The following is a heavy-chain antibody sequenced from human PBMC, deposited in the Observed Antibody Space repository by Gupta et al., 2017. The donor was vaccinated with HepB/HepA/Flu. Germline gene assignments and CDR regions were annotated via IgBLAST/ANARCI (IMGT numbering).Heavy chain of an antibody. J-gene: IGHJ6*03. D-gene: IGHD1-26*01. CDR1: GGTFSSYA. CDR3: ARREGGRASYYYYMDV. V-gene: IGHV1-69*06. Sequence: QVQLVQSGAEVKKPGSSVKVSCKASGGTFSSYAISWVRPAPGQGLEWMGGIIPIFGTANYAQKFQGRVTITADKSTSTAYMELSSLRSEDTAVYYCARREGGRASYYYYMDVWGKGTTVTVSS. CDR2: IIPIFGTA.